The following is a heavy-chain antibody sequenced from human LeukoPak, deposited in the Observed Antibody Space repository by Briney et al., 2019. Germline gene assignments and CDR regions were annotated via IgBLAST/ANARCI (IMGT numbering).Heavy chain of an antibody. V-gene: IGHV4-4*07. CDR1: GGSISSYY. D-gene: IGHD3-3*01. CDR3: ARDTGKSGYPDY. J-gene: IGHJ4*02. CDR2: IYSSGII. Sequence: PSETLSLTCTVSGGSISSYYWSWIRQPAGKAPEWIGRIYSSGIINYNPSLKSRVTMSLDNSKNQLSLKLSYVTAAGTAVYYCARDTGKSGYPDYWGQGTLVTVSS.